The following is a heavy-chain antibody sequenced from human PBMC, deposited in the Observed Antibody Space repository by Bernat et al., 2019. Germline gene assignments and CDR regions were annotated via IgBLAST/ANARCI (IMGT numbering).Heavy chain of an antibody. J-gene: IGHJ4*02. D-gene: IGHD3-10*01. CDR1: GFTFSSYY. V-gene: IGHV3-74*01. CDR2: VNIDGSIT. Sequence: EVQLVESGGGLVQPGGSLRLSCAASGFTFSSYYMHWVRQAPGKGLVWVSRVNIDGSITGYADSVKDRFTISRDNAKNTLYLQMNTLRAEDTAVYYCARYYGSGTYAVDYWGQGTLVTVSS. CDR3: ARYYGSGTYAVDY.